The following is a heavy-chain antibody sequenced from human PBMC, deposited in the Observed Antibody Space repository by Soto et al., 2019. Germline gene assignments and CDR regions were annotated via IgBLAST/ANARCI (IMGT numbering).Heavy chain of an antibody. D-gene: IGHD2-2*01. Sequence: QVQLVQSGAEVKKPGASVKVSCKASGYTFTSYGISWVRQAPGQGLEWMGWISAYNGNTNYAQNLQGRVTMTPDTAPSTACMEPRRLSSDDTAVYYCARDLEYLSNCSAPWGQGTPVTVSS. V-gene: IGHV1-18*01. CDR3: ARDLEYLSNCSAP. CDR2: ISAYNGNT. CDR1: GYTFTSYG. J-gene: IGHJ5*02.